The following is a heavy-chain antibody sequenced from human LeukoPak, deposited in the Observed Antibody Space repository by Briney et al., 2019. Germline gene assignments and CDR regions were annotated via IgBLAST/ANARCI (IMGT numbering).Heavy chain of an antibody. J-gene: IGHJ6*02. Sequence: ASVKVSCKASGYTFTGYYMHWVRQAPGQGLEWMGWINPNSGGTNYAQKFQGWVTMTRDTSISTAYMELSRLRSDDTAVYYCARDRVAAGPDTSYYYYYGMDVWGQGTTVTVSS. CDR2: INPNSGGT. CDR1: GYTFTGYY. CDR3: ARDRVAAGPDTSYYYYYGMDV. D-gene: IGHD6-13*01. V-gene: IGHV1-2*04.